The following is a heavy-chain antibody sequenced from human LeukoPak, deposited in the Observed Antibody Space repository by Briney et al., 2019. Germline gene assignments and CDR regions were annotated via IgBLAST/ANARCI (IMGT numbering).Heavy chain of an antibody. D-gene: IGHD3-22*01. V-gene: IGHV3-30*18. CDR2: ISYDGSNK. Sequence: GGSLRLSCAASGFTFSSYGMHWVRQAPGKGLEWVAVISYDGSNKYYADSVKGRFTISRDNSKNTLYLQMNSPRAEDTAVYYCAKEVTYYYDSSGYYLGYWGQGTLVTVSS. J-gene: IGHJ4*02. CDR3: AKEVTYYYDSSGYYLGY. CDR1: GFTFSSYG.